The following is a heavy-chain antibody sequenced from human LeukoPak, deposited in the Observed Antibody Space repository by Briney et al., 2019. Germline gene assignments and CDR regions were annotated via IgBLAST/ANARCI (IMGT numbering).Heavy chain of an antibody. D-gene: IGHD3-22*01. CDR3: ASSKLINYYDSSGYLYYFDY. J-gene: IGHJ4*02. V-gene: IGHV1-69*13. Sequence: SVKVSCKASGGTFSSYAISWVRQAPGQGLEWMGGIIPIFGTANYAQKFQGRVTITADESTSTAYMELSSLRSEDTAVYYCASSKLINYYDSSGYLYYFDYWGQGTLVTVSS. CDR2: IIPIFGTA. CDR1: GGTFSSYA.